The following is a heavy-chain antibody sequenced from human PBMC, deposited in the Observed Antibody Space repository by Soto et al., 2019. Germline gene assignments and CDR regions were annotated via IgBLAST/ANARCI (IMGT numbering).Heavy chain of an antibody. V-gene: IGHV1-46*01. CDR1: GYTFIGYY. D-gene: IGHD3-22*01. CDR2: INPSVGYTA. J-gene: IGHJ5*02. CDR3: ARARKSYYDSSGYYRNWFDP. Sequence: GASVKVSCKASGYTFIGYYIHWVRQAPGQGLEWMGIINPSVGYTANYAQKFQGRVTITADKSTSTAYMELSSLRSEDTAVYYCARARKSYYDSSGYYRNWFDPWGQGTLVTVSS.